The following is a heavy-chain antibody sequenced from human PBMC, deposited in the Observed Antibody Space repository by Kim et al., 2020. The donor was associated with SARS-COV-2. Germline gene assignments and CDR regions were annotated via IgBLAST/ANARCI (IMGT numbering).Heavy chain of an antibody. Sequence: RVTISVDTSKNQFSLKLSSVTAADTAVYYCARLGGLVAVRGYPPYFGFDIWGQGTMVTVSS. V-gene: IGHV4-39*01. CDR3: ARLGGLVAVRGYPPYFGFDI. D-gene: IGHD3-9*01. J-gene: IGHJ3*02.